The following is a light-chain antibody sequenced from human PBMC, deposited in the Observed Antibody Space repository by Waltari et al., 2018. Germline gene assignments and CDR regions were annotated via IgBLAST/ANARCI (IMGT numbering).Light chain of an antibody. CDR1: QSIGSW. CDR3: QQYTTFPT. Sequence: DIQMSQSPSTLSASVGDGVTITCRASQSIGSWLAWYQQKPGKAPKLLIDKASSLEGGVPARFSGRGSGTDFTFTISSLQPDDFAVYFCQQYTTFPTFGPGTKVDI. J-gene: IGKJ3*01. V-gene: IGKV1-5*03. CDR2: KAS.